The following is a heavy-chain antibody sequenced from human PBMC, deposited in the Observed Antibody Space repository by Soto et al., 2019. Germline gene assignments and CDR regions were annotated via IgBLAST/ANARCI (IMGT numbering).Heavy chain of an antibody. J-gene: IGHJ4*02. V-gene: IGHV3-23*01. CDR3: ASNTRYDPPDY. CDR2: ISVSGGST. CDR1: GCTFSSYA. D-gene: IGHD3-16*01. Sequence: EVQLLESGGGLVQPGGSLRLSCAASGCTFSSYAMSWVRQAPGKGLSWVSGISVSGGSTYYADSVKGRFTISRDNSKNTLYLQMNSLRAEDTAVYYCASNTRYDPPDYWGQGTLVTVSS.